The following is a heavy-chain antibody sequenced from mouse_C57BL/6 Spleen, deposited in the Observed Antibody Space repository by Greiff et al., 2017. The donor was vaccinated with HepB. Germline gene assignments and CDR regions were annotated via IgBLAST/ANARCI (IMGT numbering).Heavy chain of an antibody. J-gene: IGHJ2*01. CDR2: IYPGSGNT. CDR1: GYTFTDYY. V-gene: IGHV1-76*01. CDR3: ARQGTTVVANYFYD. Sequence: VKLMESGAELVRPGASVKLSCKASGYTFTDYYINWVKQRPGQGLEWIARIYPGSGNTYYNEKFKGKATLTAEKSSSTAYMQLSILTSEDAAVYFCARQGTTVVANYFYDWGQGTTLTVAS. D-gene: IGHD1-1*01.